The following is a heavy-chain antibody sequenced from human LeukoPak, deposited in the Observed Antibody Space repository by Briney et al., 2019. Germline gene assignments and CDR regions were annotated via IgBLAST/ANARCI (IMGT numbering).Heavy chain of an antibody. CDR3: AREMEDKSFSFGELRKNYYYYMDV. J-gene: IGHJ6*03. D-gene: IGHD3-10*01. CDR1: GGSFSGYY. Sequence: ASETLSLTCAVYGGSFSGYYWSWIRQPPGKGLEWIGSIYYSGSTYYNPSLKSRVTISVDTSKNQFSLKLSSVTAADTAVYCCAREMEDKSFSFGELRKNYYYYMDVRGKGTTVTVSS. V-gene: IGHV4-34*11. CDR2: IYYSGST.